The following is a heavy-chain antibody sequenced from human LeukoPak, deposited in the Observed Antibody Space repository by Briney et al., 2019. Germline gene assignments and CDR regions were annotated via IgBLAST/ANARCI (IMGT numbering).Heavy chain of an antibody. J-gene: IGHJ4*02. Sequence: GGSLILSCAAPVFTFTNALMSWVPQAPGKGLEWVGRIRRKSDGGTTDYAAPAKGRFTISRDDSKTTVYLQMNSPKTEDTAVYYCATDLLDYWGQGTLVTVSS. CDR2: IRRKSDGGTT. CDR1: VFTFTNAL. CDR3: ATDLLDY. V-gene: IGHV3-15*01.